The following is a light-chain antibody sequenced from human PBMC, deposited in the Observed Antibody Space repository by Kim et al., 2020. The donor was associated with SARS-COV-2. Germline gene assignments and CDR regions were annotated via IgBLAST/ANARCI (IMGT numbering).Light chain of an antibody. CDR3: SSWDDSLNGRI. CDR2: TTT. J-gene: IGLJ2*01. V-gene: IGLV1-44*01. CDR1: SPNSGSNA. Sequence: GQRVTIACSGSSPNSGSNAVYWYRQFPGAAPTLLIFTTTQRPSGVPDRFSVSKSGTSASLAISGLQSDDEADYYCSSWDDSLNGRIFGGGTQLTVL.